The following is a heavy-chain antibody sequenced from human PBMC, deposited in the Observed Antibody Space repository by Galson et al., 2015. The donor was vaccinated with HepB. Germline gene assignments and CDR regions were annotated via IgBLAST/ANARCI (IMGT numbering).Heavy chain of an antibody. D-gene: IGHD6-13*01. CDR2: IRNRANNYAT. Sequence: SLRLSCAASGFTFSGSGIHWVRLAPGKGLEWVGRIRNRANNYATAYAASVRGGFTASRDDSKNTAYLQMNSLKTEDTAVYYCTRPGYGSSWFLDYSHGMDIWGQGTTVIVS. J-gene: IGHJ6*02. CDR1: GFTFSGSG. CDR3: TRPGYGSSWFLDYSHGMDI. V-gene: IGHV3-73*01.